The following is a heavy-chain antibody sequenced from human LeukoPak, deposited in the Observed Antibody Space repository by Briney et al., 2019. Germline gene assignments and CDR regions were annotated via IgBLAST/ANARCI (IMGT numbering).Heavy chain of an antibody. D-gene: IGHD3-9*01. CDR3: AKPVLRYFDWAPFDY. CDR1: GFTCSSYA. CDR2: ISGSGGST. V-gene: IGHV3-23*01. J-gene: IGHJ4*02. Sequence: PGGSLRLSCSASGFTCSSYAINWVRQAPGKGLEWVSAISGSGGSTYYADSVRGRSTISRDNSKNTLYLQMNSLRAEDTAVYYCAKPVLRYFDWAPFDYWGQGTLVTVSS.